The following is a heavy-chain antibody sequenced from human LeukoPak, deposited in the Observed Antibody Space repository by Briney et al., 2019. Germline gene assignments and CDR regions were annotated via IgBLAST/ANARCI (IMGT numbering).Heavy chain of an antibody. CDR1: GYSISSGYY. CDR3: ASMVRGVITIVYY. V-gene: IGHV4-38-2*02. CDR2: IYHSGST. D-gene: IGHD3-10*01. Sequence: SETLSLTCTVSGYSISSGYYWGWIRQPPGKWLEWIGSIYHSGSTYYNPSLKSRVTISVDTSKNQFSLKLSSVTAADTAVYYCASMVRGVITIVYYWGQGTLVTVSS. J-gene: IGHJ4*02.